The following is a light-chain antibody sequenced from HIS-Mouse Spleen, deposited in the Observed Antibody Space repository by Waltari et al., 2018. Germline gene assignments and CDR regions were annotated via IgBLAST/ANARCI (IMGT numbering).Light chain of an antibody. CDR1: QGISSA. CDR3: QQFNSYPLT. Sequence: AIQLTQSPSSLSASVGDRVTITCRASQGISSALDWYQQKTGKDPKLLIYDASSLESGVPSRFSGSGSGTDFTLTISSLQPEDFATYYCQQFNSYPLTFGQGTRLEIK. CDR2: DAS. J-gene: IGKJ5*01. V-gene: IGKV1-13*02.